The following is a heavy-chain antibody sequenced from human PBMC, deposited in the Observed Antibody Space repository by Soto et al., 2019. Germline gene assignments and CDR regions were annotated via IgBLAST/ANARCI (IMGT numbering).Heavy chain of an antibody. D-gene: IGHD3-10*01. Sequence: QVQLQESGPGLVKPSGTLSLTCAVSGGSISSSNWWSWVRQPPGKGLEWIGEIYHSGSTNYNPSLKSRVTISVDKSKNQFSLKLSSVTAADTAVYYCARFAYYGSGSYDGYWFDPWGQGTLVTVSS. CDR3: ARFAYYGSGSYDGYWFDP. V-gene: IGHV4-4*02. CDR2: IYHSGST. CDR1: GGSISSSNW. J-gene: IGHJ5*02.